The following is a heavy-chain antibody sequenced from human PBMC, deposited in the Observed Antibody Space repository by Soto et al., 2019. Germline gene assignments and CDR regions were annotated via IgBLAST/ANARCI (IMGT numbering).Heavy chain of an antibody. J-gene: IGHJ4*02. Sequence: ASVKVSCKASGYTFTGYYMHWVRQAPGQGLEWMGWINPNSGGTNYAQKFQGRVTMTRDTSISTAYMELSRLRSDDTAVYYCARLELDDYYDSSGYYKRRYDYWGQGTLVTAPQ. D-gene: IGHD3-22*01. CDR3: ARLELDDYYDSSGYYKRRYDY. CDR1: GYTFTGYY. CDR2: INPNSGGT. V-gene: IGHV1-2*02.